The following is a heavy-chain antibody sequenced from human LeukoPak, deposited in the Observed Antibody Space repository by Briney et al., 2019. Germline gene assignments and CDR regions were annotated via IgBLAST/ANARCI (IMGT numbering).Heavy chain of an antibody. D-gene: IGHD3-22*01. CDR2: ISAYNGNT. Sequence: ASVKVSCKASGYTFTSYGISWVRQAPGQGLEWMGWISAYNGNTNYAQKLQGRVTMTTDTSTSTAYMELRSLRSDDTAVYYCARDGAYYDSSGYYEVGAFDIWGQGTMVTVSS. J-gene: IGHJ3*02. V-gene: IGHV1-18*01. CDR3: ARDGAYYDSSGYYEVGAFDI. CDR1: GYTFTSYG.